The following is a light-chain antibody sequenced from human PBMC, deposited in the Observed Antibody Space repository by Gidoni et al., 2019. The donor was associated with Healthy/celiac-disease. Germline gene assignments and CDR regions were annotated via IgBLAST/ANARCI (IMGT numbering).Light chain of an antibody. CDR2: DAS. CDR1: QSVSSY. Sequence: EIVLTQSPATLSLSPGDRATLSCRASQSVSSYLAWYQQKPGQAPRLLIYDASNRATGIPARFSGSWSGTDFTLTISSLEPEDFAVYYCQQRSNWPAFXXXTKVEIK. V-gene: IGKV3-11*01. CDR3: QQRSNWPA. J-gene: IGKJ1*01.